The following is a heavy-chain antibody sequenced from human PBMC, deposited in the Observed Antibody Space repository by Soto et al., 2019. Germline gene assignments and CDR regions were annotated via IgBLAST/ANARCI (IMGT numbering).Heavy chain of an antibody. Sequence: QERLVESGGGVVQPGRSLRLSCAVSGFTFSDYAMHWVRQAPGTRLEWVALIWHDGLNEFYADSVRGRFTISRDISNNAWYLQSNSLRHEVTAVYYCTKSRGTTYNCGPGLPQWGHGKRVPVSS. D-gene: IGHD2-21*01. CDR3: TKSRGTTYNCGPGLPQ. CDR2: IWHDGLNE. J-gene: IGHJ4*01. CDR1: GFTFSDYA. V-gene: IGHV3-33*08.